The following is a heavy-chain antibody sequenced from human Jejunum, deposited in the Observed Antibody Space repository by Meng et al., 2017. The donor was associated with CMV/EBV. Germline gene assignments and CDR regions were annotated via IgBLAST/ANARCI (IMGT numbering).Heavy chain of an antibody. CDR3: ASTAGCDY. V-gene: IGHV3-7*01. CDR2: IKHDGSDK. CDR1: GFSFSSYW. D-gene: IGHD6-19*01. Sequence: SLSCSASGFSFSSYWMTWVRQAPGKGLEWVANIKHDGSDKYYVDSVKGRFTISRDNAKNSLYLQMNSLRVEDTATYYCASTAGCDYWGQGTLVTVSS. J-gene: IGHJ4*02.